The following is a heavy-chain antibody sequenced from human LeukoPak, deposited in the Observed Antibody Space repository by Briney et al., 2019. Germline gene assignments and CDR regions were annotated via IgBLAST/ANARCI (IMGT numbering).Heavy chain of an antibody. J-gene: IGHJ4*02. CDR1: GFTFSSYA. Sequence: GGSLRLSCAASGFTFSSYAMSWVRQAPGKGLEWVSAISGSGGSTYYADSVKGRFTISRDNSKSTLYLQVNSLRAEDTAVYYCAKGSGGASYYDILTGYYYTDYWGQGTLVTVSS. D-gene: IGHD3-9*01. V-gene: IGHV3-23*01. CDR3: AKGSGGASYYDILTGYYYTDY. CDR2: ISGSGGST.